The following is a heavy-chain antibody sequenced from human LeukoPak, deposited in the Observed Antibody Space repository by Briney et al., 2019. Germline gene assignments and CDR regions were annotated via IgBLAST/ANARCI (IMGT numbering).Heavy chain of an antibody. Sequence: GGSLRLSCAASGFTFSSYAMHWVRQAPGKGLEWVAVISYEGSNKYYADSVKGRFTISRDNSKNTLYLQMNSLRAEDTAVYYCARGPFSSGWTDYWGQGTLVTVSS. CDR2: ISYEGSNK. CDR3: ARGPFSSGWTDY. V-gene: IGHV3-30*04. J-gene: IGHJ4*02. CDR1: GFTFSSYA. D-gene: IGHD6-19*01.